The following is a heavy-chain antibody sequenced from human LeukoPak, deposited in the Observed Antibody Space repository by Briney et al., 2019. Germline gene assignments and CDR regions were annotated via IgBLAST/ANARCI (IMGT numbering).Heavy chain of an antibody. D-gene: IGHD6-19*01. CDR1: GFTFGDYA. V-gene: IGHV3-49*03. CDR3: TRDPNSSGWGIDY. CDR2: IRSKAYGGTT. Sequence: GGSLRLSCTASGFTFGDYAMSWFRQAPGEGLEWVGFIRSKAYGGTTEYAASVKGRFTISRDDSKSIAYLQMNSLKTEDTAVYYCTRDPNSSGWGIDYWGQGTLVTVSS. J-gene: IGHJ4*02.